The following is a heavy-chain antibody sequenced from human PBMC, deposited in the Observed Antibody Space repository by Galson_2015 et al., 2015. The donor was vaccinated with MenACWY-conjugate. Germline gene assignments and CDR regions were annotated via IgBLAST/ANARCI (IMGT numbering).Heavy chain of an antibody. Sequence: SLRLSCAASGFTVSNNYMSWVRQAPGKGLEWVGRIKSKTDGGTTDYAAPVKGRFTISRDDSKNTLYLQMNSLKTEDTAVYYCTTDPGTPSSVGYFDYWGQGTLVTVSS. CDR2: IKSKTDGGTT. CDR1: GFTVSNNY. J-gene: IGHJ4*02. D-gene: IGHD1-1*01. CDR3: TTDPGTPSSVGYFDY. V-gene: IGHV3-15*01.